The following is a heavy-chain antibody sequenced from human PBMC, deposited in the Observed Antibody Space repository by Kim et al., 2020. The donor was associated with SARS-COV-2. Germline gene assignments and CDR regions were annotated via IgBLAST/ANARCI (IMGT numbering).Heavy chain of an antibody. V-gene: IGHV3-23*01. D-gene: IGHD3-10*01. CDR3: AKGYYYGSGSYVVAGGMDV. Sequence: GGSLRLSFAASGFTFSSYAMSWVRQAPGKGLEWVSAISGSGGSTYYADSVKGRFTISRDNSKNTLYLQMNSLRAEDTAVYYCAKGYYYGSGSYVVAGGMDVWGQGTTVTVSS. J-gene: IGHJ6*02. CDR2: ISGSGGST. CDR1: GFTFSSYA.